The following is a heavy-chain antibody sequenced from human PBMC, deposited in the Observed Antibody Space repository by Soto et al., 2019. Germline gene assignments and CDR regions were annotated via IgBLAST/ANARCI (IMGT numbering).Heavy chain of an antibody. J-gene: IGHJ6*02. CDR2: IYPGDSDT. CDR3: ARRYCDILTHLHYYGMDV. CDR1: GYSFTSYW. V-gene: IGHV5-51*01. D-gene: IGHD3-9*01. Sequence: RGESLKISCKGSGYSFTSYWIGWVRQMPGKGLEWMGIIYPGDSDTRYSPSFQGQVTISADKSISTAYLQWSSLKASDTAMYYCARRYCDILTHLHYYGMDVWGQGTTVTVSS.